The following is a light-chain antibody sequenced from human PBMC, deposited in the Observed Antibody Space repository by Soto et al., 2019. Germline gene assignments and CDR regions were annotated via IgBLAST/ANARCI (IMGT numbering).Light chain of an antibody. Sequence: QSVLTQPASVSGSPGQSITISCTGTSSDVGGYNYVSWYQQHPGKAPKLMIYEVSNRPSGVSNRFSGAKSGNTASLTISGLQAEDEADYYCSSYTSSSPYVFGPGTKVTAL. J-gene: IGLJ1*01. CDR1: SSDVGGYNY. CDR3: SSYTSSSPYV. V-gene: IGLV2-14*01. CDR2: EVS.